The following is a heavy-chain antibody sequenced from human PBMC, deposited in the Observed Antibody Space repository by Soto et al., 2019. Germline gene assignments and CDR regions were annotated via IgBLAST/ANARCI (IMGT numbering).Heavy chain of an antibody. Sequence: SETLSLTCKVSGGSISSRFWWAWVRQSPGKGLEWIGEIYHSGKTNYNPSLKSQITISVDKSKNQFSLKLTSVTAADTAVYYCASIYTVHAAEGGLDYWGQGTLVIVSS. D-gene: IGHD3-16*01. V-gene: IGHV4-4*02. CDR2: IYHSGKT. J-gene: IGHJ4*02. CDR3: ASIYTVHAAEGGLDY. CDR1: GGSISSRFW.